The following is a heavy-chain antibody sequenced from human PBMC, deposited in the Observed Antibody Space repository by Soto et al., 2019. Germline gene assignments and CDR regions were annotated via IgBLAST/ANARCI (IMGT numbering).Heavy chain of an antibody. V-gene: IGHV1-58*01. CDR2: IVVAYGDT. CDR1: GFTFSTSA. D-gene: IGHD4-4*01. Sequence: ASVKVSCKASGFTFSTSAVLWARQARGQHLEWIGWIVVAYGDTNYAQQFQGRVTITGDMSTSTVYMELRSLRSEDTAVYYCARGVTPMDVWGQGTTVTVSS. J-gene: IGHJ6*02. CDR3: ARGVTPMDV.